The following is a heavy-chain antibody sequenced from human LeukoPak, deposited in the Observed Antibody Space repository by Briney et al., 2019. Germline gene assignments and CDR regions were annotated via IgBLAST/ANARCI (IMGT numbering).Heavy chain of an antibody. V-gene: IGHV4-39*01. CDR3: ARSDSAAGAISNWFDP. D-gene: IGHD2-2*01. CDR1: GGSISRSSYY. J-gene: IGHJ5*02. CDR2: IYYSGNT. Sequence: SETLSLTCTVSGGSISRSSYYWGWIRQPPGKGLEWIGSIYYSGNTYYNRSLKSRVTISVDTSKNQFSLKLSSVTATDTATYYCARSDSAAGAISNWFDPWGRGTLVTVSS.